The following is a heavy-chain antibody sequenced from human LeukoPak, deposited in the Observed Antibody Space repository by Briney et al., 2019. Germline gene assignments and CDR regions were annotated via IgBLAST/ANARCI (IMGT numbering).Heavy chain of an antibody. CDR1: GYSFTTYG. CDR3: ATAYSYGDPLDY. V-gene: IGHV1-69*13. D-gene: IGHD5-18*01. J-gene: IGHJ4*02. CDR2: IIPIFGTA. Sequence: ASVKVSCKASGYSFTTYGISWVRQAPGQGLEWMGGIIPIFGTANYAQKFQGRVTITADESTSTAYMELSSLRSEDTAVYYCATAYSYGDPLDYWGQGTLVTVSS.